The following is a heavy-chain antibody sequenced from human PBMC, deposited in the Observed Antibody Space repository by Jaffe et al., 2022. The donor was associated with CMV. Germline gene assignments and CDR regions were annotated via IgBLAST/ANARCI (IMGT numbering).Heavy chain of an antibody. Sequence: QVQLVQSGAEVKKPGASVKVSCKASGYTLTDYYMHWVRQAPGQGLEWMGWINPDSGDTNYAQKFQGRVTMTRDTSISTAYMELSSLRSDDTAVFYCARVRSGSSRPGFQHWGQGTLVTVSS. CDR2: INPDSGDT. CDR3: ARVRSGSSRPGFQH. J-gene: IGHJ1*01. CDR1: GYTLTDYY. V-gene: IGHV1-2*02. D-gene: IGHD1-26*01.